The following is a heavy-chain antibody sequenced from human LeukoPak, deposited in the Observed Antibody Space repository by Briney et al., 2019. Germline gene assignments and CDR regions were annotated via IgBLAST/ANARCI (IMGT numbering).Heavy chain of an antibody. CDR1: GYTFTGYY. Sequence: GASVKVSCKASGYTFTGYYMHWVRQAPGQGLEWMGWINPNSGGTNYAQKFQGRVTMTRDTSISTAYMELSRLRSDDTAMYYCARGSSTRVYYYYYMDVWGKGTTVTVSS. CDR2: INPNSGGT. D-gene: IGHD6-6*01. CDR3: ARGSSTRVYYYYYMDV. V-gene: IGHV1-2*02. J-gene: IGHJ6*03.